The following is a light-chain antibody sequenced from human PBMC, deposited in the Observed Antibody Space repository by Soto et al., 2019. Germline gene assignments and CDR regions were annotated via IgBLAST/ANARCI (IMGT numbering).Light chain of an antibody. V-gene: IGKV1-5*01. Sequence: DIQMTQSPSTLSASVGDRATLTCRASQSLSNRLAWYQQPPGKAPKVLIYDASSLESGVPSRFSGSGSATDFILTISSLQPDDFASYYCQYYSAVWAFGQGTKVDIK. CDR1: QSLSNR. J-gene: IGKJ1*01. CDR3: QYYSAVWA. CDR2: DAS.